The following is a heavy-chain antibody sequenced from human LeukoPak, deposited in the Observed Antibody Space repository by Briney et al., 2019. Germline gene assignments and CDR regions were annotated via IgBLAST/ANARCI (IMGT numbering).Heavy chain of an antibody. J-gene: IGHJ4*02. CDR3: ELRWLQSDY. Sequence: WVRQAPGQGLEWMGRIIPILGIANYAQKFQGRVTITADKSASTAYMELSSLRSEDTAVYYCELRWLQSDYWGQGTLVTVSS. D-gene: IGHD5-24*01. CDR2: IIPILGIA. V-gene: IGHV1-69*02.